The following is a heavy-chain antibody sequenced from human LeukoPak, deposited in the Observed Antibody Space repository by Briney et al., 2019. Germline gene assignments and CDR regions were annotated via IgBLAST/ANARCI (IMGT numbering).Heavy chain of an antibody. V-gene: IGHV4-61*02. D-gene: IGHD1-26*01. J-gene: IGHJ4*02. CDR2: IYTSGST. Sequence: PSETQSLTCTVSGGSISSGSYYWSWIRQPAGKGLEWLGRIYTSGSTNYNPSLKSRVTISVDTSKNQFSLKLSSVTAADTAVYYCARDLELGGSPQPFDYWGQGTLVTVSS. CDR1: GGSISSGSYY. CDR3: ARDLELGGSPQPFDY.